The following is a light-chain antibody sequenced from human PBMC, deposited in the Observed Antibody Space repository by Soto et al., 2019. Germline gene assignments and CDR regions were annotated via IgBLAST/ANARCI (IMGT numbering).Light chain of an antibody. V-gene: IGKV3-20*01. CDR1: QSISGSD. Sequence: EIVLTQSPGTVSLSPGESATLSCRASQSISGSDLAWYQHRPGQSPRLLIYATSSRATGIPDRFTGGGAGTGFTLTISRLEPEDSAVYYCQQYGSSPTFGGGTKVDIK. J-gene: IGKJ4*01. CDR3: QQYGSSPT. CDR2: ATS.